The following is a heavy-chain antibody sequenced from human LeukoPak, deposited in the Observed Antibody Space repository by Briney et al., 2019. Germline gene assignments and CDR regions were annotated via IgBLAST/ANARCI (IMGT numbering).Heavy chain of an antibody. V-gene: IGHV3-23*01. CDR2: ISGSGSNT. CDR1: GLTFSNYA. J-gene: IGHJ4*02. D-gene: IGHD6-19*01. Sequence: GGSLRLSCAVSGLTFSNYAMSWVRQAPGKGLEWVSAISGSGSNTHYADSVKGRFTISRDNSKNTLYLQMNSLRAEDRAMYYCAKGPLIEVAGTTWDYWGQGTLVTVSS. CDR3: AKGPLIEVAGTTWDY.